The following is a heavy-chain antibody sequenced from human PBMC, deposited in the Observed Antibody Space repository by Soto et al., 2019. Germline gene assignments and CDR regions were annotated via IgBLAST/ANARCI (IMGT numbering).Heavy chain of an antibody. D-gene: IGHD5-18*01. CDR3: ARGLNGYLYYFDY. Sequence: ASVKVSCKASGYTFTSYAMHWVRQAPGQRLEWMGWINAGNGNTKYSQEFQGRVTITRGTSASTAYMELSSLRSEDTAVYYCARGLNGYLYYFDYWGQGTLVTV. V-gene: IGHV1-3*01. J-gene: IGHJ4*02. CDR2: INAGNGNT. CDR1: GYTFTSYA.